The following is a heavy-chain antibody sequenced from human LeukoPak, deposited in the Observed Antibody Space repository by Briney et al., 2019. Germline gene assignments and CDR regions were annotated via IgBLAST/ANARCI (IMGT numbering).Heavy chain of an antibody. V-gene: IGHV1-24*01. D-gene: IGHD3-10*01. CDR1: GYTLTELS. CDR2: FDPEDGET. J-gene: IGHJ4*02. CDR3: ATDRGYYGSGSFDY. Sequence: ASVKASCKVSGYTLTELSMHWLRQAPGKGLEWMGGFDPEDGETIYAQKFQGRVTMTEDTSTDTAYMELSSLRSEDTAVYYCATDRGYYGSGSFDYWGQGTLVTVSS.